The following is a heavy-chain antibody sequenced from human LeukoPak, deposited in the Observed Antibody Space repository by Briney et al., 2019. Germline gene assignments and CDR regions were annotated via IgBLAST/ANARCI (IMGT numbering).Heavy chain of an antibody. CDR3: AKDTRDWLLTLFDY. D-gene: IGHD3-9*01. CDR2: ISGSGDNT. Sequence: GGSLRLSCAASGFTFSSYAMSWVRQAPGKGLEWVSAISGSGDNTYYADSVKGRFTISRDNSKNTLYLQMNSLRAEDTAVYYCAKDTRDWLLTLFDYWGQGTLVTVSS. CDR1: GFTFSSYA. J-gene: IGHJ4*02. V-gene: IGHV3-23*01.